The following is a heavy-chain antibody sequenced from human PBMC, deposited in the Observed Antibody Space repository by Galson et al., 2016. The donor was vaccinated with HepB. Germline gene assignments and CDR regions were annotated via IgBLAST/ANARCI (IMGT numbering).Heavy chain of an antibody. V-gene: IGHV3-7*01. CDR2: IKQDGSEK. CDR1: GFTISNYW. J-gene: IGHJ4*02. CDR3: AKDGRWVGGPLGY. Sequence: SLRLSCAASGFTISNYWMTWFRQSPGKGLEWMANIKQDGSEKYYADSVKGRVTITRDNTKNSVYLQMSSLRAEDTAVYYCAKDGRWVGGPLGYWSQGTLDTVSS. D-gene: IGHD1-26*01.